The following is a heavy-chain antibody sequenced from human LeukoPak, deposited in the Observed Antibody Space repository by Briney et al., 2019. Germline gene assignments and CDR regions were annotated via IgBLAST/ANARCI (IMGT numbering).Heavy chain of an antibody. V-gene: IGHV3-23*01. Sequence: GGSLRLSCTASGFTFGTYAMSWVRQAPGKGLEWVSTISGSGGSTNYADSVKGRFTISRDNSKNTLYLQMNSLKTEDTAVYYCTTEDYYDSSGYLYNWFDPWGQGVLVTVSS. J-gene: IGHJ5*02. CDR3: TTEDYYDSSGYLYNWFDP. CDR2: ISGSGGST. CDR1: GFTFGTYA. D-gene: IGHD3-22*01.